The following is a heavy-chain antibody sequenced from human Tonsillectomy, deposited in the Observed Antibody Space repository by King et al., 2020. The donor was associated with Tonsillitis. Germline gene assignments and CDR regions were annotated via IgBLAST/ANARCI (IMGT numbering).Heavy chain of an antibody. Sequence: DVQLVESGAEVKKPGESLRISCKVSGHRFTTYWITWVRQMPGKGLQFMGNIDPSDSSTNYSPSFQGHVTISADRSVSAAYLQWSSLRASDTAMYYCALHLAYCVHNGCQLYDSWGLGTLVTVSS. CDR3: ALHLAYCVHNGCQLYDS. CDR2: IDPSDSST. CDR1: GHRFTTYW. V-gene: IGHV5-10-1*03. J-gene: IGHJ5*01. D-gene: IGHD2-2*01.